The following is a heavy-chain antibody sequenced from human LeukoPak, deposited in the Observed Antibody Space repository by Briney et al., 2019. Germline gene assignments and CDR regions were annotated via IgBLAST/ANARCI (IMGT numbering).Heavy chain of an antibody. J-gene: IGHJ4*02. CDR3: ARGGDYGDLRYFDY. CDR1: GGSFSGYY. CDR2: INHSGST. D-gene: IGHD4-17*01. Sequence: TASETLSLTCAVYGGSFSGYYWSWIRQPPGKGLEWIGEINHSGSTNYNASLKSRVTISADTSKNQFSLKLNSVTAADTAVYYCARGGDYGDLRYFDYWGQGTLVTVSS. V-gene: IGHV4-34*01.